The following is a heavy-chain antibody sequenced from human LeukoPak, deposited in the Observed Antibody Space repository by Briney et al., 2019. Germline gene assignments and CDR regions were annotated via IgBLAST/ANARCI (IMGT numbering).Heavy chain of an antibody. D-gene: IGHD3-22*01. Sequence: PSETLSLTCTVSGGSISSYYWSWIRQPPGKGLEWIGYIYYSGSTNYNPSLKSRVTISVDTSKNQFSLKLSSVTAADTAVYYCARFDRGWFDPWGQGTLVTVSS. J-gene: IGHJ5*02. V-gene: IGHV4-59*08. CDR2: IYYSGST. CDR3: ARFDRGWFDP. CDR1: GGSISSYY.